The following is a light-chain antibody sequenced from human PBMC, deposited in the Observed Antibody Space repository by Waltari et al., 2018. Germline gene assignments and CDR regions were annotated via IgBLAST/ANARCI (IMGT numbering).Light chain of an antibody. CDR3: QQSNNWPYT. J-gene: IGKJ2*01. Sequence: EIEMTQSPATLSVSPGERAPGSCRASQSVCNNLAWYQQKPGQAPRLLFYDASTRATGIPVRFSGSGSGTEFTLTISSLQSEDFAVYYCQQSNNWPYTFGQGTKLEIK. CDR1: QSVCNN. CDR2: DAS. V-gene: IGKV3-15*01.